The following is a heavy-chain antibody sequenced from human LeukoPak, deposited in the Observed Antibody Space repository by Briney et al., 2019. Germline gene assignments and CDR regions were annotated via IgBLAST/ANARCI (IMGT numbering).Heavy chain of an antibody. CDR1: GFTFDDYA. CDR2: ISWNSGSI. V-gene: IGHV3-9*01. CDR3: AELGITMIGGV. Sequence: QPGGSLRLSCAVSGFTFDDYAMHWVRQAPGKGLEWVSGISWNSGSIGYADSVKGRFTISRDNAKNSLYLQMNSLRAEDTAVYYCAELGITMIGGVWGKGTTVTISS. D-gene: IGHD3-10*02. J-gene: IGHJ6*04.